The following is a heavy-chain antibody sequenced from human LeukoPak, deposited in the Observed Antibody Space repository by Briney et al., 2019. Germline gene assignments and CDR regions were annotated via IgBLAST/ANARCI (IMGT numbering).Heavy chain of an antibody. CDR2: ISGSGGST. CDR3: ARGRGGPTGLNYFDY. J-gene: IGHJ4*02. Sequence: GGSLRLSCAASGSTFSSYALSWVRHAPGKGLEWVSGISGSGGSTYYADSVKGRFTISRDNSKNTLYLQMSSLRAEDTAVYYCARGRGGPTGLNYFDYWGQGTLVTVSS. V-gene: IGHV3-23*01. D-gene: IGHD1-1*01. CDR1: GSTFSSYA.